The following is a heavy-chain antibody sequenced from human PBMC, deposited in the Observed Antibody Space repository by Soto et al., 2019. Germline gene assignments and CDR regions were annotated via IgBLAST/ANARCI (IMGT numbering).Heavy chain of an antibody. J-gene: IGHJ1*01. Sequence: PGGSLRLSCASSAFTLSSYSMSWVRQAPGKGLEWVSTITGSGNSAYYVDSVKGRFTLSRDNSKNTVYLQMNSLRAEDTAVYYCAKDSPVGVPLLRDLHDWGQGTLVT. CDR1: AFTLSSYS. CDR3: AKDSPVGVPLLRDLHD. D-gene: IGHD3-9*01. CDR2: ITGSGNSA. V-gene: IGHV3-23*01.